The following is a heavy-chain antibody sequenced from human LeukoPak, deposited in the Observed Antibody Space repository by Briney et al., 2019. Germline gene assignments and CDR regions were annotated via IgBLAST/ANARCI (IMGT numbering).Heavy chain of an antibody. V-gene: IGHV3-33*01. CDR2: IWYDGSNK. J-gene: IGHJ4*02. D-gene: IGHD2-2*01. CDR1: GFTFSSYG. Sequence: GGSLRLSCAASGFTFSSYGTHWVRQAPGKGLEWVAVIWYDGSNKYYADSVKGRFTISRDNSKNTLYLQMNSLRAEDTAVYYCARVRGYQLPVDYWGQGTLVTVSS. CDR3: ARVRGYQLPVDY.